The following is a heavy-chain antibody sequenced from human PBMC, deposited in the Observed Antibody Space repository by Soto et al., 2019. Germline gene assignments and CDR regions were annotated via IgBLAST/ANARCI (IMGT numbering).Heavy chain of an antibody. J-gene: IGHJ4*02. CDR3: TGEVASGY. V-gene: IGHV3-30*03. Sequence: QVQLVESGGGVVQPGRSLRLSCAVSGFTVSTYGMHWVRQAPGKGLEWVAAISRDGGTKYSADSVKGRFTISRDNSRNTLFLEMNSLRGDDMAVYYCTGEVASGYWGQGTLVTVSS. CDR1: GFTVSTYG. CDR2: ISRDGGTK. D-gene: IGHD2-8*02.